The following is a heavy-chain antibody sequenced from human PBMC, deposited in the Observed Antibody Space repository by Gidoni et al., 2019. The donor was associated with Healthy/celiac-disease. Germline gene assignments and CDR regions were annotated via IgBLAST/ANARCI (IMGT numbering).Heavy chain of an antibody. CDR3: ASKPNYYGNEIYCGMDV. V-gene: IGHV4-39*01. CDR2: IYYSGLT. Sequence: QLPLQASGPGLAKPSATLSPTCTVSGGSISSSSYYWCWIRQPPGKGLDWIGSIYYSGLTYYTPSLKCRVTISVDTSKNQFSLKLSSVTAADTAVYYCASKPNYYGNEIYCGMDVWGQGTTVTVSS. J-gene: IGHJ6*02. CDR1: GGSISSSSYY. D-gene: IGHD3-10*01.